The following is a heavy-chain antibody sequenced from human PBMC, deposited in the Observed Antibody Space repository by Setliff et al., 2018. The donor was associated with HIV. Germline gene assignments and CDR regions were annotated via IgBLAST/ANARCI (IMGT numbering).Heavy chain of an antibody. CDR2: IYYSGST. D-gene: IGHD5-12*01. CDR1: GGSVNSGAYY. J-gene: IGHJ6*02. CDR3: CRDGDGYNYNYYYGMDV. Sequence: SETLSLTCAVSGGSVNSGAYYWTWVRQPPGKGLEWIGYIYYSGSTYYNPSLKSRVTMSVDTSKNQFSMKMSSLTAADTAVYYCCRDGDGYNYNYYYGMDVWGQGTTVTVSS. V-gene: IGHV4-30-4*08.